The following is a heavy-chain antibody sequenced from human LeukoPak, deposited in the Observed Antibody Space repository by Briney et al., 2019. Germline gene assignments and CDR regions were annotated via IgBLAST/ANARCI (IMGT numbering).Heavy chain of an antibody. J-gene: IGHJ3*02. Sequence: ASVKVSCKASGYTFTGYYMHWVRQAPGQGLEWMGWINPNSGGTNYAQKFQGWVTMTRDTSTSTAYMELSRLRSDDTAVYYCARGLRVLRYFDWLPDAFDIWGQGTMVTVSS. CDR1: GYTFTGYY. V-gene: IGHV1-2*04. CDR2: INPNSGGT. D-gene: IGHD3-9*01. CDR3: ARGLRVLRYFDWLPDAFDI.